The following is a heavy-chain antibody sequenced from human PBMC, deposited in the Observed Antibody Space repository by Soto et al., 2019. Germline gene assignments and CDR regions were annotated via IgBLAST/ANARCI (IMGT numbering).Heavy chain of an antibody. CDR1: GFSFGTYV. J-gene: IGHJ3*02. V-gene: IGHV3-23*01. CDR3: AMTRLYDTGTNDYHRDALDI. CDR2: ISGSGGRV. D-gene: IGHD3-22*01. Sequence: PGGSLRLSCAASGFSFGTYVMNWVRQAPGKGLEWVSGISGSGGRVYSADSVKGRFTISRDNSRNTLYLQVNSLRAEDTAIYYCAMTRLYDTGTNDYHRDALDIWGQGTQVTVS.